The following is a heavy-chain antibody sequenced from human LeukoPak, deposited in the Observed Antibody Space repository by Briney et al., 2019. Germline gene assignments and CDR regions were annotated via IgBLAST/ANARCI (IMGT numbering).Heavy chain of an antibody. D-gene: IGHD3-3*01. CDR2: ISAYNGNT. J-gene: IGHJ6*03. CDR1: GYTFTSYG. V-gene: IGHV1-18*01. CDR3: ARTGYYDFWSGYFKYYYYYYMDV. Sequence: ASVKVSCKASGYTFTSYGISWVRQAPGQGLEWMGWISAYNGNTSYAQKLQGRVTMTTDTSTSTAYMELRSLRSDDTAVYYCARTGYYDFWSGYFKYYYYYYMDVWGKGTTVTVSS.